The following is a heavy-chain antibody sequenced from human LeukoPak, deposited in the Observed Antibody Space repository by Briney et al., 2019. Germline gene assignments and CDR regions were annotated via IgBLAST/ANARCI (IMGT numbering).Heavy chain of an antibody. CDR2: INPDSGGT. J-gene: IGHJ4*02. CDR3: ATPDVRLRYFDWSPNE. V-gene: IGHV1-2*02. D-gene: IGHD3-9*01. Sequence: GASVKVSCKASGYTFTGYYMHWVRQAPGQGLEWMGWINPDSGGTNYAQKFQGRVTMTRDTSISTAYMELSRLRSDDTAVYYCATPDVRLRYFDWSPNEWGQGTLVTVSS. CDR1: GYTFTGYY.